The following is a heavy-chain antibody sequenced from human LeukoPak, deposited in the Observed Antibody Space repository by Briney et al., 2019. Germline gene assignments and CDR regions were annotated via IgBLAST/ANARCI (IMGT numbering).Heavy chain of an antibody. V-gene: IGHV7-4-1*02. CDR1: GYTFTNYT. CDR2: INTNTGNP. CDR3: ARVNPFYSGSRPLDY. D-gene: IGHD1-26*01. Sequence: ASVKVSCKASGYTFTNYTLNWVRQAPGQGLEWMGWINTNTGNPTYAQGFTGRFVFSLDTSVSTAYLQISSLKAEDTAVYYCARVNPFYSGSRPLDYWGQGTLVTVSS. J-gene: IGHJ4*02.